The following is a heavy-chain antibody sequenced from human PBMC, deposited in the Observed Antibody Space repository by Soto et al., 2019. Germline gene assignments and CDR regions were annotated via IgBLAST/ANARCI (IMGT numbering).Heavy chain of an antibody. CDR3: ARGFITMVRGVIEYYYYGMDV. J-gene: IGHJ6*02. D-gene: IGHD3-10*01. V-gene: IGHV1-69*13. CDR2: IIPIFGTA. Sequence: ASVKVSCKASGGTFSSYAISWVRQAPGQGLEWMGGIIPIFGTANYAQKFQGRVTITADESTSTAYMELSSLRSEDTAVYYCARGFITMVRGVIEYYYYGMDVWGQGTTVTVSS. CDR1: GGTFSSYA.